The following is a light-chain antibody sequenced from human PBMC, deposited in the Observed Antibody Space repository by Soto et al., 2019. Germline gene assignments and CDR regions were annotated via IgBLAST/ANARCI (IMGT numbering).Light chain of an antibody. CDR1: QSISNH. J-gene: IGKJ2*01. CDR2: GAS. CDR3: QQSYSTPRT. V-gene: IGKV1-39*01. Sequence: DIQMTQSPSSLSASVGDRVTITCRASQSISNHLNWYQQKSGKAPKVMIYGASSLQSGVPSRFSSSGSGTDFTLTISSLQPEDFATYYCQQSYSTPRTFGQGTKLEIK.